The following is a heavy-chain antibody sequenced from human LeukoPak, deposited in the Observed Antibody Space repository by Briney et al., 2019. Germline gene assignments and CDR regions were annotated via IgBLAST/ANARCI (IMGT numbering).Heavy chain of an antibody. Sequence: GGSLRLSCAASGFTVITNDMTWVRQAPGKGLEWVSVLCSDGNTKYADSVQGRFTISRDNSKNTLYLEMNSLSPDDTAAYYCARGVEPLAANTLAYWGQGTLVTVSS. V-gene: IGHV3-53*01. CDR1: GFTVITND. CDR2: LCSDGNT. J-gene: IGHJ4*02. D-gene: IGHD1-14*01. CDR3: ARGVEPLAANTLAY.